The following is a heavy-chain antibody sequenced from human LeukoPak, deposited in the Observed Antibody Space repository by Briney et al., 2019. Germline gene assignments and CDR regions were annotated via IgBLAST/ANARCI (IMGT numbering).Heavy chain of an antibody. J-gene: IGHJ4*02. D-gene: IGHD1-20*01. CDR3: ARASQYMWNDD. Sequence: ASVKVSCKASGYTFTDYYIHWVRQAPGQGLEWMGWINPKSGGTNLAQKFQGRVTMTRDTSISTAYMELSTLTSDDTAVYFCARASQYMWNDDWGQGTLVTVSS. CDR1: GYTFTDYY. V-gene: IGHV1-2*02. CDR2: INPKSGGT.